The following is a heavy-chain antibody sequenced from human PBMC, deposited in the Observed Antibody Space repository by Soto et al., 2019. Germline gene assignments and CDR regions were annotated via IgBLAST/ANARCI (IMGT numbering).Heavy chain of an antibody. J-gene: IGHJ5*02. CDR3: ARDPAP. CDR1: GDSITRGGYY. Sequence: QVQLQESGTGLVKPSETLSLTCTVSGDSITRGGYYWSWIRQHPGKGLEWIGYIYNSGTTYYNPSLKSRVTISVDTSKNQFSLKLTSVTAADTAVYYCARDPAPWGQGTLVTVSS. CDR2: IYNSGTT. V-gene: IGHV4-31*03.